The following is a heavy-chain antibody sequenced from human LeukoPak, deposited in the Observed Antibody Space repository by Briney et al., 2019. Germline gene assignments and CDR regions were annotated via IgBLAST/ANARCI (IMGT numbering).Heavy chain of an antibody. J-gene: IGHJ4*02. CDR1: GFTFSSYG. CDR3: AKDNEGSFDY. Sequence: PGGSLRLSCAASGFTFSSYGMHWVRQAPGKGLEWVAVISYDGSNKYYADSVKGRFTISRDNSKNTLYLQMNSLRAEDTAVYYCAKDNEGSFDYWGQGTLVTVSS. D-gene: IGHD3-10*01. V-gene: IGHV3-30*18. CDR2: ISYDGSNK.